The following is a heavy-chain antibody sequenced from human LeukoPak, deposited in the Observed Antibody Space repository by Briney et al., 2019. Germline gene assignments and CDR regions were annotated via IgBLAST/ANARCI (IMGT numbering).Heavy chain of an antibody. CDR1: GGSFSGYY. CDR3: ARDDYGDYFDY. Sequence: SETLSLTCAVYGGSFSGYYWSWIRQPPGKGLEWIGYISYSGSTNYNPSLKSRVNISVDTSKNQFSLKLSSVTAADTAVYYCARDDYGDYFDYWGQGTLVTVSS. V-gene: IGHV4-59*08. D-gene: IGHD4-17*01. J-gene: IGHJ4*02. CDR2: ISYSGST.